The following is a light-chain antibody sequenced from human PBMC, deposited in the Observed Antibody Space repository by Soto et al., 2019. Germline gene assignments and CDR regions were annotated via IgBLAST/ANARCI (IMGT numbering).Light chain of an antibody. CDR3: KQVNVYPST. Sequence: EIVLTQSPGTLSLSPGERATLSCRASQSVSNNYLAWYQQKPGKAPRLLIYGASNRATGIPDRFSGSGSGTDFTLTIRRLEPEDFATYYCKQVNVYPSTFGGGTKVDIK. J-gene: IGKJ4*01. V-gene: IGKV3-20*01. CDR2: GAS. CDR1: QSVSNNY.